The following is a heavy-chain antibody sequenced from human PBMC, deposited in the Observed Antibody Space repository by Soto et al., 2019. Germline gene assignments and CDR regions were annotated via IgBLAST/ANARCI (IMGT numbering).Heavy chain of an antibody. CDR2: ISWNSGTK. Sequence: PGGSLRLSCAASGFTFQSYAMHWVRQAPGKGLEWVSSISWNSGTKGYADSVKGRFTISRDNAKNSLYLQMDSLRVEDTALYYCEKELGAYSYGYALDYWGQGTLVTVSS. CDR1: GFTFQSYA. D-gene: IGHD5-18*01. CDR3: EKELGAYSYGYALDY. J-gene: IGHJ4*02. V-gene: IGHV3-9*01.